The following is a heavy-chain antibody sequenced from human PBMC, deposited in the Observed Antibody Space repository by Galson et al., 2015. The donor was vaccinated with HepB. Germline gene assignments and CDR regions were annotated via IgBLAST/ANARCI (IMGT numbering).Heavy chain of an antibody. Sequence: SVKVSCKASEGTFNSFAIDWVRQAPGQGLEWMGGIIPVIGTVIYAQKFRGRVTISADNATSTTYMELSSLRSEDTAVYYCARRYCSGTSCYLFDPWGQGALVTVSS. J-gene: IGHJ5*02. CDR1: EGTFNSFA. CDR3: ARRYCSGTSCYLFDP. CDR2: IIPVIGTV. V-gene: IGHV1-69*06. D-gene: IGHD2-2*01.